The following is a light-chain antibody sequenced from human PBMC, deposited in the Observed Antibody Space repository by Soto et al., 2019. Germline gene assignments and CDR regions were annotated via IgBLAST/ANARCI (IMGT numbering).Light chain of an antibody. V-gene: IGLV2-14*03. CDR2: NVS. Sequence: QSALTQPASVSGSPGQSITISCTGTSSDVGGYKYVSWYQHHPGKAPKLLIYNVSDRPSGVSNRFSGSKSGNTASLIISGLQAEDEADYYCNSYTASRTLVFGGGTKVTVL. CDR3: NSYTASRTLV. CDR1: SSDVGGYKY. J-gene: IGLJ2*01.